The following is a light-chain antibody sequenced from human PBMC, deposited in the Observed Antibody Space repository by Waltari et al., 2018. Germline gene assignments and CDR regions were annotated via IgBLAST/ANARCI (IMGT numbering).Light chain of an antibody. CDR2: WAY. CDR3: QQYHSTPYT. V-gene: IGKV4-1*01. J-gene: IGKJ2*01. Sequence: DIVMTQSPDSLAVSLGERATINFKSSQNVLYAFNNKNFLSWYQQKPGQPPRLVIYWAYTREAVVPDRFSGSGSGADFSITISSLQTDDAAVYYCQQYHSTPYTFGPGTKLEI. CDR1: QNVLYAFNNKNF.